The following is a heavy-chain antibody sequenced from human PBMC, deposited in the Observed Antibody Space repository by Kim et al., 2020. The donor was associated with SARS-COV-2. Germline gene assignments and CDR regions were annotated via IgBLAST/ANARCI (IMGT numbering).Heavy chain of an antibody. CDR3: ARDLRAAGQLGFDY. D-gene: IGHD2-2*01. Sequence: ADSVGGRVTISRDNSKNTLYLKKNCLRAADKAVYYCARDLRAAGQLGFDYWGQGTLVTVSS. V-gene: IGHV3-33*01. J-gene: IGHJ4*02.